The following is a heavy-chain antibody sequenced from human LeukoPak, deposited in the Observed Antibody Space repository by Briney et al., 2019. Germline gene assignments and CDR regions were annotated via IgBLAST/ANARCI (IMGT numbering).Heavy chain of an antibody. V-gene: IGHV1-69*13. J-gene: IGHJ6*03. Sequence: SVKVSCKASGGTFSSYAISWVRQAPGQGLEWMGGIIPIFGTANYAQKFQGRVTITADESTSTAYMELSSLRSEDTAVYYCARDSDQNCSSTSCYPHYYYYMDVWGKGTTVTISS. CDR1: GGTFSSYA. D-gene: IGHD2-2*01. CDR2: IIPIFGTA. CDR3: ARDSDQNCSSTSCYPHYYYYMDV.